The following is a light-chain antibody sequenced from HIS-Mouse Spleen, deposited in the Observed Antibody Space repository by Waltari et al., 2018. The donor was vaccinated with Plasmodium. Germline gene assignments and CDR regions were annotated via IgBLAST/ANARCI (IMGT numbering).Light chain of an antibody. Sequence: ELTQPPSVSVSPGQTARITCSGDALPKQYAYWYQQKPGQAPVLVIYKDRERPSGIPERFSGSSSGTTVTLTISGVQAEDEADYYCQSADSSGTYWVFGGGTKLTVL. CDR1: ALPKQY. CDR2: KDR. J-gene: IGLJ3*02. V-gene: IGLV3-25*03. CDR3: QSADSSGTYWV.